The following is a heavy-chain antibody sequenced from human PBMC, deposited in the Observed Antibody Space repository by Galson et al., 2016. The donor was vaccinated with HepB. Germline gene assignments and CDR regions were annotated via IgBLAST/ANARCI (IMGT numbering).Heavy chain of an antibody. J-gene: IGHJ4*02. CDR3: ARDRHCITTSCQGL. D-gene: IGHD2-2*01. V-gene: IGHV3-11*01. CDR1: GFTFNDYY. Sequence: SLRLSCAASGFTFNDYYINWIRQAPGKGLEWVSYISGGGESISYADSVKGRFTISRDNAKNSVYLQMNSLRAEDTAVYYCARDRHCITTSCQGLWGPGTLVTVSS. CDR2: ISGGGESI.